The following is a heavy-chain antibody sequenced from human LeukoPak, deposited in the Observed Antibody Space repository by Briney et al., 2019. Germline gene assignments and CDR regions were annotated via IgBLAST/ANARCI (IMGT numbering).Heavy chain of an antibody. CDR2: ISYDGSDK. Sequence: GGSLRLSCAASGFTFSDYGMHWVRQAPGKGLEWVAVISYDGSDKYYADSVKGRFTISRDNSKNTLYLQMNSLRAEDTAVYYCAKPYDSTGYSRFDYWSQGTLVTVSS. CDR3: AKPYDSTGYSRFDY. J-gene: IGHJ4*02. V-gene: IGHV3-30*18. CDR1: GFTFSDYG. D-gene: IGHD3-22*01.